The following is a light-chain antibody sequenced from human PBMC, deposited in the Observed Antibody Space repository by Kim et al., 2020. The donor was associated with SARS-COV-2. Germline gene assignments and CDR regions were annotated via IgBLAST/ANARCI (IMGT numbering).Light chain of an antibody. V-gene: IGLV1-40*01. CDR2: GNT. CDR1: TSNIGAGYE. J-gene: IGLJ2*01. Sequence: QSVLTQSPSVSGAPGQRVTISCTGSTSNIGAGYEVHWYQQLPGTAPKLLIHGNTNRPSGVPDRFSTSKSGTSASLAITGLQADDEADYYCQSFDSILSGSLFGGGTQLTVL. CDR3: QSFDSILSGSL.